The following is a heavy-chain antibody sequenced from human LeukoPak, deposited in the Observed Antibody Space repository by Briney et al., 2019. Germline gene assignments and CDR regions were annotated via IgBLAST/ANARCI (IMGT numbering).Heavy chain of an antibody. V-gene: IGHV3-33*01. CDR3: ARDRLEAVTDDDYFDY. J-gene: IGHJ4*02. CDR2: IWYDGSNK. CDR1: GFTFSNHG. D-gene: IGHD2-21*02. Sequence: GGSLRLSCAASGFTFSNHGMHWVRQAPGKGPEWVALIWYDGSNKYYGDSVKGRFAISRDNSKNTVYLQMNSLRAEDTGVYYCARDRLEAVTDDDYFDYWGQGTLVTVTS.